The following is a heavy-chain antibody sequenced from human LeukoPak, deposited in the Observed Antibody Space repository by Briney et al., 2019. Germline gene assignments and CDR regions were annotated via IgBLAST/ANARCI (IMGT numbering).Heavy chain of an antibody. CDR2: ISWNSGSI. D-gene: IGHD6-13*01. CDR3: AKDSRRSSWYRDNWFDP. J-gene: IGHJ5*02. V-gene: IGHV3-9*01. Sequence: PGRSLRLSCAASGFTFDDYAMHWVRQAPGKGLEWVSGISWNSGSIGYADSVKGRFTISRDNAKNSLYLQMNSLRAEDTALYSCAKDSRRSSWYRDNWFDPWGQGTLVTVSS. CDR1: GFTFDDYA.